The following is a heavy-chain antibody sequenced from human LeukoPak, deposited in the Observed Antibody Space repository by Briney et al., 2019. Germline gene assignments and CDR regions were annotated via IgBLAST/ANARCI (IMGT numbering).Heavy chain of an antibody. V-gene: IGHV4-59*01. Sequence: PSETLSLTCTISGGSISSYYWSWIRQPPGKGLKGIGYISYSGSTNYNPSLKSRVTISVDTSKNQFSLKLSSMTAADTAVYYCAREVHEVYGFSRGMDVWGQGTTVTVSS. D-gene: IGHD3-10*01. CDR1: GGSISSYY. CDR3: AREVHEVYGFSRGMDV. CDR2: ISYSGST. J-gene: IGHJ6*02.